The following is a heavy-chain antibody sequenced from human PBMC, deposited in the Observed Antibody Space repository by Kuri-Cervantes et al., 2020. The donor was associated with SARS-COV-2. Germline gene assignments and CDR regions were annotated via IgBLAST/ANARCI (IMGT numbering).Heavy chain of an antibody. CDR1: GSTFSNYG. CDR3: AKSRSEGGGFFDYGVDV. V-gene: IGHV3-30*18. CDR2: VSYDGSYK. J-gene: IGHJ6*02. D-gene: IGHD3-3*01. Sequence: SLKISCAASGSTFSNYGMHCVRQAPGKGLEWVALVSYDGSYKYYAGSVRGRFTISRDNSNKTVYLQMNSLRTEDTAVYYCAKSRSEGGGFFDYGVDVWGQGTTVTVSS.